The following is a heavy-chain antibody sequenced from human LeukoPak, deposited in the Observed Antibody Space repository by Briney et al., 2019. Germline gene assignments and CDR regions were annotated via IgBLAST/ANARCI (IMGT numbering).Heavy chain of an antibody. J-gene: IGHJ4*02. CDR1: GGSISGSY. CDR2: MYNSGST. CDR3: ARGIESYGDYGY. D-gene: IGHD4-17*01. Sequence: KTSETLSLXCTVSGGSISGSYWSWSRQPPGKGLEWIAYMYNSGSTNYNPSLKSRVTISIDTSKNQFSLKPSSLTAADTAIYYCARGIESYGDYGYWGQGTLVTVSS. V-gene: IGHV4-59*01.